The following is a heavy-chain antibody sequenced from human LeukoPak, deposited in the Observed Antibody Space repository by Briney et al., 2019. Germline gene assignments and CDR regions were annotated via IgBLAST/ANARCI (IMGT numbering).Heavy chain of an antibody. CDR3: ARGYYYDSSGRFDY. Sequence: SETLSLTCAVSGGSISSSNWWSWVRQPPGKGLEWIGEIYHGGSTNYNPSLKSRVTISVDKSKNQFSLKLSSVTAADTAVYYCARGYYYDSSGRFDYWGQGTLVTVSS. J-gene: IGHJ4*02. D-gene: IGHD3-22*01. CDR1: GGSISSSNW. CDR2: IYHGGST. V-gene: IGHV4-4*02.